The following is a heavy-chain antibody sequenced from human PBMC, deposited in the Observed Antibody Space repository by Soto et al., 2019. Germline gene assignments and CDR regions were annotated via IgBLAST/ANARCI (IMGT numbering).Heavy chain of an antibody. V-gene: IGHV3-13*04. Sequence: EVQLVESGGGLVQPGGSLRLSCVASGFTFSIYDMYWVRQATGKGLEWVSVISAAGDTYYPGSVKGRFTISRENAKNSLYLQMNSLRAGDTALYYWARKAYCYDCTPCWHFDLWGRGTLVTVSS. J-gene: IGHJ2*01. D-gene: IGHD3-22*01. CDR3: ARKAYCYDCTPCWHFDL. CDR2: ISAAGDT. CDR1: GFTFSIYD.